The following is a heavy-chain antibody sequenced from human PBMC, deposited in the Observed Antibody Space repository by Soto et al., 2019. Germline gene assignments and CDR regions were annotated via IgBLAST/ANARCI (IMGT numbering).Heavy chain of an antibody. Sequence: QLQLQESGPGLVKPSETLSLTCTVSGGSISSSSYYWGWIRQPPGKGLEWIGRIDYSGSTYYNPSRKSRVTKSVDPSKHRFSLHLSSGPAADTALYYCAGHDLRPFDYWGQGTLVTVSS. J-gene: IGHJ4*02. CDR2: IDYSGST. CDR3: AGHDLRPFDY. CDR1: GGSISSSSYY. V-gene: IGHV4-39*01.